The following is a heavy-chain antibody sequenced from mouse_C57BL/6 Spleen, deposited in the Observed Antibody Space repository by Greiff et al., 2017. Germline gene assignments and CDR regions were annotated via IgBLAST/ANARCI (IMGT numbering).Heavy chain of an antibody. CDR3: ARGESNFLDY. CDR1: GYTFTSYW. J-gene: IGHJ2*01. CDR2: IYPSDSET. D-gene: IGHD2-5*01. Sequence: QVQLQQPGAELVRPGSSVKLSCKASGYTFTSYWMDWVKQRPGQGLEWIGNIYPSDSETHYNQKFKDKATLTVDKSSSTAYMQLSSLTSEDSAVYYCARGESNFLDYWGQGTTLTVSS. V-gene: IGHV1-61*01.